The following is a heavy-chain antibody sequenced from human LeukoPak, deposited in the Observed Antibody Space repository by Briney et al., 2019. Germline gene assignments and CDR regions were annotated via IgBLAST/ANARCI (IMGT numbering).Heavy chain of an antibody. Sequence: SETLSLTCTVSGGSVSSGSYYWSWIRQPPGRGLEWIGEISHRETNHSGSTKYNPSLKSRVTISVDTSKNQFSLRLRSVTAADTAVYYCARGSRYGRRIDPWGQGTVVTVSS. CDR3: ARGSRYGRRIDP. J-gene: IGHJ5*02. CDR2: ISHRETNHSGST. D-gene: IGHD5-24*01. CDR1: GGSVSSGSYY. V-gene: IGHV4-61*01.